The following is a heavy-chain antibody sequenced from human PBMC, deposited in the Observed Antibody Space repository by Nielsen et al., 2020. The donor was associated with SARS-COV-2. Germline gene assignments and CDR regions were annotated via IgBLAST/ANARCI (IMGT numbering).Heavy chain of an antibody. Sequence: SETLSLTCAVYGGSFSGYYWSWIRQPPGKGLEWIGEINHNGSTNYNPSLKSRVTISVDTSKNQFSLKLSSVTAADTAVYYCARGGYSYGYVYWGQGTLVTVSS. CDR3: ARGGYSYGYVY. J-gene: IGHJ4*02. CDR2: INHNGST. V-gene: IGHV4-34*01. CDR1: GGSFSGYY. D-gene: IGHD5-18*01.